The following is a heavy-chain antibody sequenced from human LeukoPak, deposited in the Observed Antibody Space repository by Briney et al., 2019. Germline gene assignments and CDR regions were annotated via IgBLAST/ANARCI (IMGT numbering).Heavy chain of an antibody. CDR3: ARAQHIVVVMGVIRY. V-gene: IGHV1-46*03. CDR1: GYTFTSYY. Sequence: ASVKVSRKASGYTFTSYYMHWVRQAPGQGLEWMGIINPSGGSTSYAQKFQGRVTMTRDTSTSTVYMELSSLRSEDTAVYYCARAQHIVVVMGVIRYWGQGTLVTVSS. J-gene: IGHJ4*02. CDR2: INPSGGST. D-gene: IGHD2-21*01.